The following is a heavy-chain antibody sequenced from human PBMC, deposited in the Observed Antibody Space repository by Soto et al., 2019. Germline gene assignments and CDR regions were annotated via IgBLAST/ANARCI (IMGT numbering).Heavy chain of an antibody. J-gene: IGHJ4*02. CDR1: GFTFSNAW. CDR2: IKSKTDGGTT. Sequence: PGGSLRLSCAASGFTFSNAWMNWVRQAPGKGLEWVGRIKSKTDGGTTDYAAPVKGRFTTSRDDSKNTLYLQMNSLKTEDTAVYYCRVPMTTVTVDYWGQGTLVTVSS. V-gene: IGHV3-15*07. D-gene: IGHD4-17*01. CDR3: RVPMTTVTVDY.